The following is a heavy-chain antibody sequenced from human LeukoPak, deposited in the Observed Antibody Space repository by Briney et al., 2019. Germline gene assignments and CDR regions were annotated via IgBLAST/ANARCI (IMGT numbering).Heavy chain of an antibody. J-gene: IGHJ6*02. D-gene: IGHD4-17*01. CDR1: GGSISSGGYS. CDR3: ARGGTVTLYYYYGMDV. CDR2: IYHSGST. Sequence: SLTLSLTCAVSGGSISSGGYSWSWIRQPPGKGLEWIGYIYHSGSTYYNPSLKSRVTISVDRSKNQFSLKLSSVTAADTAVYYCARGGTVTLYYYYGMDVWGQGTTVTVSS. V-gene: IGHV4-30-2*01.